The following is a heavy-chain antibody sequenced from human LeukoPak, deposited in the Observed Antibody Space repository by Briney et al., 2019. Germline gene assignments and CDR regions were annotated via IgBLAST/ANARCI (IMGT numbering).Heavy chain of an antibody. Sequence: PSETLSLTCAVYGGSFSGYYWSWIRQPPGKGLEWIGEINHSGSTNYNPSLKSRVTISVDTSKNQFSLKLSSVIAADTAVYYCARGRPRVMATYYFDYWGQGTLVTVSS. V-gene: IGHV4-34*01. CDR3: ARGRPRVMATYYFDY. D-gene: IGHD5-24*01. CDR2: INHSGST. J-gene: IGHJ4*02. CDR1: GGSFSGYY.